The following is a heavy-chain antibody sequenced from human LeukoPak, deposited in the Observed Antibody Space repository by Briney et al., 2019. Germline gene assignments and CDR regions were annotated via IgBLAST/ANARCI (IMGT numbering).Heavy chain of an antibody. V-gene: IGHV1-18*01. Sequence: GASVKVSCKASGYTFTSYGISWVRQAPGQGLEWMGWISAYDGNTNYAQKLQGRVTMTTDTSTSTAYMELRSLRSDDTAVYYCPITPGYYYDSSGYSHFDYWGQGTLVTVSS. J-gene: IGHJ4*02. CDR2: ISAYDGNT. CDR3: PITPGYYYDSSGYSHFDY. CDR1: GYTFTSYG. D-gene: IGHD3-22*01.